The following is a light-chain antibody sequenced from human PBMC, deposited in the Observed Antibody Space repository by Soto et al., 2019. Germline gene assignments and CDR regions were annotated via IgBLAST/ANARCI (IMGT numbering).Light chain of an antibody. CDR2: GAS. CDR1: QGVSRK. V-gene: IGKV3-15*01. J-gene: IGKJ4*01. Sequence: EVVLTQSPATLSVAPGERVTLSCRPSQGVSRKLAWYQQKSGHAPRLLISGASTGATGIPARFSGSGSGTEFTLTISRLQSEDCAIYYCQQYHTWPITFGGGTKVDIK. CDR3: QQYHTWPIT.